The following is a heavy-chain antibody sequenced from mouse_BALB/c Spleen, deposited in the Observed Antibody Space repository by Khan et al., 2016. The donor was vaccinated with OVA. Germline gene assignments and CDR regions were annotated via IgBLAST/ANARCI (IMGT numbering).Heavy chain of an antibody. Sequence: QVQLKQSGPGLVQPSQSLSITCTVSGFSLTSYGVHWVRQSPGKGLEWLGVIWSGGSTDYNAAFISRLSISKDNSKSQVFFKMNSLQANDTAIYYSARAYYRYDGYFDYWGQGTTLTVSS. J-gene: IGHJ2*01. CDR2: IWSGGST. CDR1: GFSLTSYG. D-gene: IGHD2-14*01. CDR3: ARAYYRYDGYFDY. V-gene: IGHV2-2*02.